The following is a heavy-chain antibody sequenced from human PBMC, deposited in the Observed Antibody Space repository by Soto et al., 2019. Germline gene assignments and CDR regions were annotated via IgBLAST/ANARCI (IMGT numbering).Heavy chain of an antibody. CDR2: ISYDGSKK. CDR1: GFTFGSYA. J-gene: IGHJ4*02. CDR3: ARGGRYYGSGTASKD. Sequence: QVRLVESGGGVVQPGRSLRLSCAASGFTFGSYAMHWVRQAPGKGLEWVAIISYDGSKKYFADSVKGRFTISRDNSKNTLYLQMNSLRGEDTAVYYCARGGRYYGSGTASKDWGQGIQVTVSS. D-gene: IGHD3-10*01. V-gene: IGHV3-30*04.